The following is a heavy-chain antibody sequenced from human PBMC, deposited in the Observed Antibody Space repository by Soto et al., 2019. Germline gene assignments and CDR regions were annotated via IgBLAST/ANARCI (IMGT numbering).Heavy chain of an antibody. CDR2: IIPIFGTA. CDR3: ARERLTIFGVVITYNWFDP. J-gene: IGHJ5*02. V-gene: IGHV1-69*13. Sequence: GASVNVSCKGSGGIFITYGISRVRRAAGQGLEWMGGIIPIFGTANYAQKFQGRVTITADESTSTAYMELSSLRSEDTAVYYCARERLTIFGVVITYNWFDPWGQGTLVTVSS. D-gene: IGHD3-3*01. CDR1: GGIFITYG.